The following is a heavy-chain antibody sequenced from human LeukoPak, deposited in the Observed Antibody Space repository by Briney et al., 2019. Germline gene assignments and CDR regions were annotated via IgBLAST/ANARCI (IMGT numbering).Heavy chain of an antibody. CDR2: INHSGST. V-gene: IGHV4-34*01. CDR1: GGSFSGYY. CDR3: ASWAGAAAGFSGPLDY. J-gene: IGHJ4*02. D-gene: IGHD6-13*01. Sequence: SETLSLTCAVYGGSFSGYYWSWIRQPPGKGLEWIGEINHSGSTNYNPSLKSRVTISVDTSKNQFSLKLSSVTAADTAVYYCASWAGAAAGFSGPLDYWGQGTLVTVSS.